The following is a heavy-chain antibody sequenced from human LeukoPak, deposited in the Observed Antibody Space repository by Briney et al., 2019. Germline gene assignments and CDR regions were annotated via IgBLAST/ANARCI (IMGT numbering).Heavy chain of an antibody. D-gene: IGHD1-26*01. CDR1: GYTFTSYG. J-gene: IGHJ4*02. Sequence: SVKVSCKASGYTFTSYGISWVRQAPGQGLEWMGGIIPIFGTANYAQKFQGRVTITADESTSTAYMELSSLRSEDTAVYYCARWWVVGATGGFDYWGQGTLVTVSS. CDR3: ARWWVVGATGGFDY. V-gene: IGHV1-69*13. CDR2: IIPIFGTA.